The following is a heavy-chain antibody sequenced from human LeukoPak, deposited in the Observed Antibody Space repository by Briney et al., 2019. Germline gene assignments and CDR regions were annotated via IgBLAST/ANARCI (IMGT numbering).Heavy chain of an antibody. Sequence: GGSLRLSCAASGFSFSISGMNWVRQAPGKGLEWLAFIRYDGRDENFADSVKGRFTISRDNSKNTLYLQMNSLRAEGTAVYYCAKDSGFDSWGQGTLVTVSS. CDR1: GFSFSISG. D-gene: IGHD1-26*01. V-gene: IGHV3-30*02. CDR2: IRYDGRDE. CDR3: AKDSGFDS. J-gene: IGHJ4*02.